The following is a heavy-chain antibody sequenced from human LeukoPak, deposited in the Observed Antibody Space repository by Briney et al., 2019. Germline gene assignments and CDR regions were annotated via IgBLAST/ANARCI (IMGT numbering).Heavy chain of an antibody. Sequence: GGSLRLSCAASGFTFSSYGMHWVRQAPGKGLEWVAVIWYDGSNKYYADSVKGRFTISRDNSKNTLYLQMNSLRAEDTAVYYCAKGHKSSGWSALDCWGQGTLVTVSS. CDR1: GFTFSSYG. J-gene: IGHJ4*02. CDR3: AKGHKSSGWSALDC. CDR2: IWYDGSNK. V-gene: IGHV3-33*08. D-gene: IGHD6-19*01.